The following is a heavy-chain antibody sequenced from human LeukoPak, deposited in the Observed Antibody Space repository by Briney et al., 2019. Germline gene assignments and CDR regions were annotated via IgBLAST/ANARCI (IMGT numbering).Heavy chain of an antibody. Sequence: GGSLRLSCAASGFTFSSRGMSWVRQAPGKALEWVSVISGSGVSTYYADSVKGRFTISRDNSKNTLYLQMNSLRAEDTAVYYCAKVPGYCSSGSCYSFYYFDYWGQGTLVTVSS. CDR2: ISGSGVST. CDR1: GFTFSSRG. CDR3: AKVPGYCSSGSCYSFYYFDY. D-gene: IGHD2-15*01. J-gene: IGHJ4*02. V-gene: IGHV3-23*01.